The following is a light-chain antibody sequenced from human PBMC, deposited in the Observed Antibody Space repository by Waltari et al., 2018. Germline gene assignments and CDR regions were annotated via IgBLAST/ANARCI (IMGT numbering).Light chain of an antibody. Sequence: DIVMTQSPDSLGVSLGARATINCKSSQSILDRSDNKTFLAWYHLKPGQPPRLLIYWASTRPGVPDRFSGSGSGTDFSLTISRLQAEDVGVYYCQQYYRSPYTFGQGTKLDFK. V-gene: IGKV4-1*01. CDR2: WAS. J-gene: IGKJ2*01. CDR3: QQYYRSPYT. CDR1: QSILDRSDNKTF.